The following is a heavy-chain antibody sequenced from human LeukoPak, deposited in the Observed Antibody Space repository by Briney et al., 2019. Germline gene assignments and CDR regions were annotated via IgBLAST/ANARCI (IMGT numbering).Heavy chain of an antibody. J-gene: IGHJ6*02. CDR2: IPYDGSNK. CDR3: ARAREGLDFWYYYYYGMDV. D-gene: IGHD3-3*01. V-gene: IGHV3-30*03. CDR1: GFTFSSYG. Sequence: PGRSLRLSCAASGFTFSSYGMHWVRQAPGKGLEWVAVIPYDGSNKYYADSVKGRVTISRDNSKNTLYLQMNSLRAEDTAVYYCARAREGLDFWYYYYYGMDVWGQGTTVTVSS.